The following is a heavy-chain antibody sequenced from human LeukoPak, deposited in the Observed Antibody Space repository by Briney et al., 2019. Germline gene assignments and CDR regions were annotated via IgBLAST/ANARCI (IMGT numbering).Heavy chain of an antibody. CDR3: AKDKWGIAAGGNWFDP. D-gene: IGHD6-13*01. CDR2: IRYDGSNK. Sequence: GGSLRLSCAASGFTFSGYGMHWVRQAPGKGLEWVAFIRYDGSNKYYADSVKGRFTISRDNSKNTLYLQMNSLRAEDTAVYYCAKDKWGIAAGGNWFDPWGQGTLVTVSS. V-gene: IGHV3-30*02. CDR1: GFTFSGYG. J-gene: IGHJ5*02.